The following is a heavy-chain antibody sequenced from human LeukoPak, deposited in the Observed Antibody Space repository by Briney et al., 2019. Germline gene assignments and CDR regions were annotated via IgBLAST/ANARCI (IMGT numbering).Heavy chain of an antibody. D-gene: IGHD6-13*01. J-gene: IGHJ5*02. V-gene: IGHV4-59*01. CDR1: GGSISSYY. Sequence: SETLSLTCTVSGGSISSYYWSWIRQPPGKGLEWIGYIYYSGSTNYNPSLKSRVTISVDTSKNQFSLKLSSVTAADTAVYYCARYLGSSSSWYNQTNWFDPWGQGTLVTVSS. CDR2: IYYSGST. CDR3: ARYLGSSSSWYNQTNWFDP.